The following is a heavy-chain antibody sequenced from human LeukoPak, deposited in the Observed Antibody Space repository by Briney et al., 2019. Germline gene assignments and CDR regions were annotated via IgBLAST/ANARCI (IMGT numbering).Heavy chain of an antibody. CDR3: ARERYCSSTSCPFDY. D-gene: IGHD2-2*01. V-gene: IGHV4-59*01. CDR1: GGSISSYH. Sequence: SETLSLTCTVSGGSISSYHWSWIRQPPGKGLEWIGYIYYSGSTNYNPSLKSRVTISVDTSKNQFSLKLSSVTAADTAVYYCARERYCSSTSCPFDYWGQGTLVTVSS. CDR2: IYYSGST. J-gene: IGHJ4*02.